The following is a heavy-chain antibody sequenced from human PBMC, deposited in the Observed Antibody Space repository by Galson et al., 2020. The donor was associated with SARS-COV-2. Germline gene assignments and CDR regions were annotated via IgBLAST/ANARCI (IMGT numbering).Heavy chain of an antibody. CDR2: INPSGGRT. J-gene: IGHJ4*02. CDR3: ARAPDLLVFDY. D-gene: IGHD2-15*01. V-gene: IGHV1-46*01. CDR1: GYTFTRSY. Sequence: ASVKVSCKASGYTFTRSYMHWVRQAPGQGLEWMGLINPSGGRTSYAQKFQGRVTMTRDTSTSTVYMDLNSLTSEDTAVYYCARAPDLLVFDYWGQGTLVTVSS.